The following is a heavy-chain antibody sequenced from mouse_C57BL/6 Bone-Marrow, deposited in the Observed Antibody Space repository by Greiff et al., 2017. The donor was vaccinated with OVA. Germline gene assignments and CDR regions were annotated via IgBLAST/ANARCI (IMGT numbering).Heavy chain of an antibody. D-gene: IGHD2-1*01. CDR2: IDPNSGGT. J-gene: IGHJ1*03. CDR3: AREGFYYGNPRV. Sequence: QVQLQQPGAELVKPGASVKLSCKASGYTFTSYWMHWVKQRPGRGLEWTGRIDPNSGGTKYNEKFKSKATLTVDKPSSTAYMQLSSLTSEDSAVYYCAREGFYYGNPRVWGTGTTVTVSS. V-gene: IGHV1-72*01. CDR1: GYTFTSYW.